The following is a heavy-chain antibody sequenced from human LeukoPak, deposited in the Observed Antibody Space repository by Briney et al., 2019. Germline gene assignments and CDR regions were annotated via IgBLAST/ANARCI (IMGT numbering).Heavy chain of an antibody. CDR3: ARVMGGFTIDY. J-gene: IGHJ4*02. V-gene: IGHV4-61*02. Sequence: SQTLSLTCTVSGGSISSGSYYWSWIRQPAGKGLEWIGRIYTSGSTNYNPSLKSRVTISVDTSKNQFSLKLSSVTAADTAVHYCARVMGGFTIDYWGQGTLVTVSS. D-gene: IGHD3-10*01. CDR2: IYTSGST. CDR1: GGSISSGSYY.